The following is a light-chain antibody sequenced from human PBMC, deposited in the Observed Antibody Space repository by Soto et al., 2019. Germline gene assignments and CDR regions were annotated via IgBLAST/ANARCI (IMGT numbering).Light chain of an antibody. CDR3: QQYSNWPPWT. V-gene: IGKV3-15*01. J-gene: IGKJ1*01. Sequence: EIVMTQSPATLSVSPGETATLSCRASQSVSSNLAWYQQKPGQAPRLVIYGASTRATGIPARFTGSGSGTEFTLTISSLQSEDFAVYYCQQYSNWPPWTFGQGTKVEIK. CDR2: GAS. CDR1: QSVSSN.